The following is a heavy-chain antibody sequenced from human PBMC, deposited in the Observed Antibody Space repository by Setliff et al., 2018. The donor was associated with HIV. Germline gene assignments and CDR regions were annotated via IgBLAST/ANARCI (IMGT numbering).Heavy chain of an antibody. CDR1: GFTFSSYA. Sequence: QAGGSLRLSCAVSGFTFSSYAMHWVRQAPGEGLEWVAVISFEGSNKYYADSVKGRFTISRDVSKNTLYLQMSSLRREDTAVYYCARGRMGYSSSWYAGGNIWGQGTTVTVSS. CDR3: ARGRMGYSSSWYAGGNI. V-gene: IGHV3-30*04. CDR2: ISFEGSNK. J-gene: IGHJ3*02. D-gene: IGHD6-13*01.